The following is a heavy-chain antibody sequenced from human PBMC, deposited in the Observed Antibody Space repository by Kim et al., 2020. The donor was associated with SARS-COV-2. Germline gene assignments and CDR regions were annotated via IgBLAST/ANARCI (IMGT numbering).Heavy chain of an antibody. Sequence: ASVKVSCKTSGYPFSSFAITWVRQAPGQGLEWMGLISPFKTDGTYTQKFQGRLTMSTDISTSTAYMELRSLRSDDTAVYYCARSMFDYSWGPSPKKEDSWGQGTQLSVSS. CDR2: ISPFKTDG. V-gene: IGHV1-18*01. D-gene: IGHD3-16*01. J-gene: IGHJ4*02. CDR1: GYPFSSFA. CDR3: ARSMFDYSWGPSPKKEDS.